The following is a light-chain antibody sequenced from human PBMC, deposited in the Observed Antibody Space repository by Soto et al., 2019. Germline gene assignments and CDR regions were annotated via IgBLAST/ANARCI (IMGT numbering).Light chain of an antibody. CDR1: SSDIGDSNF. CDR2: EVN. Sequence: QSVLAQPASVSGSPGQSVTISCTRPSSDIGDSNFISWYQHSPGKAPRLLIYEVNNRPSGVSKRFSGSKAGNTASLTISGLLDDDEADYFCASFRSGTILVFGSGTKVTVL. V-gene: IGLV2-14*01. J-gene: IGLJ1*01. CDR3: ASFRSGTILV.